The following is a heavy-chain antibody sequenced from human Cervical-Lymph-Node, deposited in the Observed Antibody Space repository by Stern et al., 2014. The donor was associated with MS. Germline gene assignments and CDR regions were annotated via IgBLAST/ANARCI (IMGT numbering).Heavy chain of an antibody. D-gene: IGHD3-16*01. CDR3: TRAVGGVGRE. V-gene: IGHV1-46*01. CDR2: INPNGSVT. CDR1: GYTFTNYY. J-gene: IGHJ4*02. Sequence: VQLEESGPEVKKPGASVMVSCKTSGYTFTNYYIHWVRQAPGQGLEWMGIINPNGSVTASAQKFQGRLTMTRDTSTITVYMRLITLTSEDTAMYYCTRAVGGVGREWGQGTLVFVSS.